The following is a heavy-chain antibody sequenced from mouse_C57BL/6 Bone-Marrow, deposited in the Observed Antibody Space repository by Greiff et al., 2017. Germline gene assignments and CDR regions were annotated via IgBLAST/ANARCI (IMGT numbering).Heavy chain of an antibody. J-gene: IGHJ1*03. CDR3: ARVITTVVAPYWYFDV. Sequence: VHVKQSGPVLVKPGASVKMSCKASGYTFTDYYMNWVKQSHGKSLEWIGVINPYNGGTSYNQKFKGKATLTVDKSSSTAYMELNSLTSEDSAVYYCARVITTVVAPYWYFDVWGTGTTVTVSS. CDR1: GYTFTDYY. D-gene: IGHD1-1*01. V-gene: IGHV1-19*01. CDR2: INPYNGGT.